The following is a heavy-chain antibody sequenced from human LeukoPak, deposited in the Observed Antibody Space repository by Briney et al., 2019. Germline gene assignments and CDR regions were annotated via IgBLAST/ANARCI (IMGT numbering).Heavy chain of an antibody. D-gene: IGHD3-10*01. Sequence: GGSLRLSCAASEFSVGSNYMTWVRQAPGKGLEWVSAISGSGGSTYYADSVKGRFTISRDNSKNTLYLQMNSLRAEDTAVYYCAKDSGAEELLWFGETTNYYYYYMDVWGKGTTVTISS. CDR3: AKDSGAEELLWFGETTNYYYYYMDV. CDR2: ISGSGGST. V-gene: IGHV3-23*01. CDR1: EFSVGSNY. J-gene: IGHJ6*03.